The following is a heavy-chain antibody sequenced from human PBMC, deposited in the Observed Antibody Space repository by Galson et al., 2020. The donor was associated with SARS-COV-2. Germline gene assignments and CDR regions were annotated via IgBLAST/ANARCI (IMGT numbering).Heavy chain of an antibody. D-gene: IGHD3-22*01. CDR3: AGNLRYDISPFSS. J-gene: IGHJ4*02. CDR2: TYYRSSKWFD. Sequence: SQTLSLTCVISGDSLFSPNAAWHWVRQSPSRGLEWLGRTYYRSSKWFDEYEESVKSRISITRDPFNNEFSLHLTSVTPEDTAMYYCAGNLRYDISPFSSWGRGTLVTVSA. V-gene: IGHV6-1*01. CDR1: GDSLFSPNAA.